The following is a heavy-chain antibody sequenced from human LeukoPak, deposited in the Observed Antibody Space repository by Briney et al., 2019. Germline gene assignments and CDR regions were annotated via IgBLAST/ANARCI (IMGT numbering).Heavy chain of an antibody. CDR3: ARTMVRGVCDY. J-gene: IGHJ4*02. V-gene: IGHV4-59*08. Sequence: PSETLSLTCTVSGGSISSYYWSWIRQPPGEGVEWIGYIYYSGSTNYNPSLKSRVTISVDTSKNQFSLKLSSVTAADTAVYYCARTMVRGVCDYWGQGTLVTVSS. CDR1: GGSISSYY. D-gene: IGHD3-10*01. CDR2: IYYSGST.